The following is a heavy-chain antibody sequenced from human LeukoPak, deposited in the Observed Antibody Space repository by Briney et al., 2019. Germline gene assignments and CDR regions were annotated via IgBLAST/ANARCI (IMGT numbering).Heavy chain of an antibody. J-gene: IGHJ5*02. Sequence: ASVKVSRKASGYTFTGYYMHWVRQAPGQGLEWMGWINPNSGGTNYAQKFQGRVTMTRDTSISTAYMELSRLRSDDTAVYYCARARIVAEDWFDPWGQGTLVTVSS. CDR1: GYTFTGYY. V-gene: IGHV1-2*02. D-gene: IGHD2-15*01. CDR2: INPNSGGT. CDR3: ARARIVAEDWFDP.